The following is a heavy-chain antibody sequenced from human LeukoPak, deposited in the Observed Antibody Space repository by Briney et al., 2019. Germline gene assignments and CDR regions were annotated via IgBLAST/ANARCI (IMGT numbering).Heavy chain of an antibody. V-gene: IGHV3-33*08. CDR3: AREPGKRTFDY. CDR2: IWSDGINK. J-gene: IGHJ4*02. CDR1: GFSFSSYS. Sequence: GGSLRLSCTASGFSFSSYSMNWVRQAPGKGLEWVALIWSDGINKYYADSVKGRFTISRDNSKNTLYLQMNSLRAEDTAVYYCAREPGKRTFDYWGQGTLVTVSS.